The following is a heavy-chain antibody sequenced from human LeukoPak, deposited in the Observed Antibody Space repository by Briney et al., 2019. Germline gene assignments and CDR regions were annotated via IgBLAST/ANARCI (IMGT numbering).Heavy chain of an antibody. CDR3: ARASESGSYHAPFDY. D-gene: IGHD3-10*01. J-gene: IGHJ4*02. CDR2: IIPIFGTA. V-gene: IGHV1-69*01. Sequence: SVKVSCKASGGTFSSYAISWVRQAPGQGLEWMGGIIPIFGTANYAQKFQGRVTITADESTSTAYMELSSLRSEDTAVYYCARASESGSYHAPFDYWGQGTLVTVSS. CDR1: GGTFSSYA.